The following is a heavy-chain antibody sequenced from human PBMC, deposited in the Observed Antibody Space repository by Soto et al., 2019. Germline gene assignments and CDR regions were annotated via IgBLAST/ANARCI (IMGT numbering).Heavy chain of an antibody. J-gene: IGHJ6*02. D-gene: IGHD6-6*01. V-gene: IGHV4-31*03. CDR2: NYYSGIT. Sequence: QVQLQESGPGLVKPSQTLSLTCTVSGGSISSGGYYWTWIRQHPGKGLEWTGYNYYSGITYYNPSLKRRVTISLYTSKNQFSLKLSSVTAADTAVYYCARGSSIAGLYYGMDVWGQGTTVTVSS. CDR3: ARGSSIAGLYYGMDV. CDR1: GGSISSGGYY.